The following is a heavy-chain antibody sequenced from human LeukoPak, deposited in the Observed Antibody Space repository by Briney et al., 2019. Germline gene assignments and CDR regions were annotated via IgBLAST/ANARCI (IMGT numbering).Heavy chain of an antibody. J-gene: IGHJ4*02. CDR2: ISAYNGNT. Sequence: GASVKVSCKASGYTFTSYGISWVRQAPGQGLEWMGWISAYNGNTNYAQRLQGRVTMTTDTSTNTAYMELRSLRSDDTAVYYCARGGDIVVVVAAIDYWGQGTLVTVSS. V-gene: IGHV1-18*01. D-gene: IGHD2-15*01. CDR1: GYTFTSYG. CDR3: ARGGDIVVVVAAIDY.